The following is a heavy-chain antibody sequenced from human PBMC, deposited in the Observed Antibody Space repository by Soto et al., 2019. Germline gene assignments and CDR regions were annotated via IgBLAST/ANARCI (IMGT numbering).Heavy chain of an antibody. J-gene: IGHJ5*02. V-gene: IGHV4-4*02. CDR3: ARVRQYCSATSCYLDP. CDR2: IHHGGTT. Sequence: SETLSLTCAVSGGSISSSNWWQWVRQPPGKGLEWIGEIHHGGTTNYNPSLKSRAAISVDKSKNQFSLKLNSVTAADTAVYYCARVRQYCSATSCYLDPWGQGTLVTVSS. CDR1: GGSISSSNW. D-gene: IGHD2-2*01.